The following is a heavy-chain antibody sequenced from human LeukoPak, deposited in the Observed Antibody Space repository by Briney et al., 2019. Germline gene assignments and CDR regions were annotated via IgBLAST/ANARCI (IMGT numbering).Heavy chain of an antibody. V-gene: IGHV3-74*01. CDR1: GFTFSSYW. Sequence: GGSLRLSCAASGFTFSSYWMHWVRQPPGKGLVWVSRIKNDGSTTTYADSVKGRFTISRDNSKNTLYLQMNSLRAEDTAVYYCAKDSRVYSSSWLPDWGQGTLVTVSS. CDR3: AKDSRVYSSSWLPD. D-gene: IGHD6-13*01. J-gene: IGHJ4*02. CDR2: IKNDGSTT.